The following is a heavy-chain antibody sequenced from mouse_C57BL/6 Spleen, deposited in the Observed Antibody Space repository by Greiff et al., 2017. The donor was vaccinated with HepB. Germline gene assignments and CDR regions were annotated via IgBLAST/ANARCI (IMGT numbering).Heavy chain of an antibody. Sequence: QVQLQQSGAELARPGASVKLSCKASGYTFTSYGISWVKQRTGQGLEWIGEIYPRSGNTYYNEKFKGKATLTADKSSSTAYMELRSLTSEDSAVYFCARGEDGAYWGQGTLVTVSA. J-gene: IGHJ3*01. CDR1: GYTFTSYG. CDR3: ARGEDGAY. CDR2: IYPRSGNT. V-gene: IGHV1-81*01.